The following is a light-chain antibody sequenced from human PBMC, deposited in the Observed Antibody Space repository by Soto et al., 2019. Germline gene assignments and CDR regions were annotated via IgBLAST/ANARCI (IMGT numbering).Light chain of an antibody. CDR2: WAS. V-gene: IGKV4-1*01. CDR1: ESVLYRSNGRNY. J-gene: IGKJ2*01. Sequence: DIVMTQSPDSLAVSLGERATMHCKSRESVLYRSNGRNYLAWYQQKPGQPPKVLFYWASTRESGVPDRFSGSVSGTDFPLTISSLQAEDVAVYFCQQYTTTPFPVGQGTKLESK. CDR3: QQYTTTPFP.